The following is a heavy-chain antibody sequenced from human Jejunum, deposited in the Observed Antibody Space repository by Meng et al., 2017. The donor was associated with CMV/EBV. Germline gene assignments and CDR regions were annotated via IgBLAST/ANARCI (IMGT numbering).Heavy chain of an antibody. Sequence: VQLQGSGPGLVKPSQTLSLTCPGSGGSISRGDYYWSWIRQPPGKGLEWIGCIYYSGSTCYNPSLKGRVTISVDTSKNQFSLNLSSVTAADTAVYYCARGQRSYSGSYPEWFDPWGQGTLVTVSS. CDR2: IYYSGST. CDR3: ARGQRSYSGSYPEWFDP. CDR1: GGSISRGDYY. V-gene: IGHV4-30-4*01. D-gene: IGHD1-26*01. J-gene: IGHJ5*02.